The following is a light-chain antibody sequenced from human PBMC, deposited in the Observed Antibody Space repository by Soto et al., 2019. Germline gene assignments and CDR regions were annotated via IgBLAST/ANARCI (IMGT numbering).Light chain of an antibody. J-gene: IGKJ5*01. CDR2: DVS. V-gene: IGKV3-15*01. CDR1: QSVTTN. Sequence: EIVLTQSPGTLSLSPGERATLSCRASQSVTTNFAWYQQKSGQSPRLLIYDVSSRATGVPSRFSGTGSETDFTLTISGLQSEDSAIYFCQQYNNWPFSFGPGTRLEIK. CDR3: QQYNNWPFS.